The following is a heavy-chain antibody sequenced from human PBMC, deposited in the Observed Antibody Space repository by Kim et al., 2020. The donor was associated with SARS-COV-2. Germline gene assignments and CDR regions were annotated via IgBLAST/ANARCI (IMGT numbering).Heavy chain of an antibody. D-gene: IGHD3-16*01. CDR2: ISWNSGSI. CDR1: GFTFDDYA. Sequence: GGSLRLSCAASGFTFDDYAMHWVRQAPGKGLEWVSGISWNSGSIGYADSVKGRFTISRDNAKNSLYLQMNSLRAEDTALYYCAKDMGPASGLGPGNRFDDWGQGTLVTVSS. V-gene: IGHV3-9*01. J-gene: IGHJ4*02. CDR3: AKDMGPASGLGPGNRFDD.